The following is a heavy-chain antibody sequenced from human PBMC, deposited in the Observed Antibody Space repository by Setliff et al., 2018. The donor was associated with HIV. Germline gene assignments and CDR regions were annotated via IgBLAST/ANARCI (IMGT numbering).Heavy chain of an antibody. V-gene: IGHV4-61*02. J-gene: IGHJ3*01. CDR1: SGSRSSGSYC. CDR3: ARLWAYYDRSGRTAFDV. Sequence: PSETISLTCTLSSGSRSSGSYCWVWLLQPAGTGLEWIGRIYTTGSTNYNSCLKSRVTISGDTSKNHFSLKLTSVYAADTAVYYCARLWAYYDRSGRTAFDVWGQGTMVTVSS. D-gene: IGHD3-22*01. CDR2: IYTTGST.